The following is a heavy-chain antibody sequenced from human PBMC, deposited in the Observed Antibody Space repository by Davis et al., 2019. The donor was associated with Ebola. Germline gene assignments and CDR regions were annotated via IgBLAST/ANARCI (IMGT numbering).Heavy chain of an antibody. CDR2: IRSKANSYAT. D-gene: IGHD2-21*02. CDR3: TRRDGGDQV. CDR1: GFTFSGSA. V-gene: IGHV3-73*01. Sequence: GESLKISCAASGFTFSGSAMHWVRQASGKGLEWVGRIRSKANSYATAYAASVKGRFTISRDDSKNTAYLQMISLKTEDTAVYYCTRRDGGDQVWGQGTLVTVSS. J-gene: IGHJ4*02.